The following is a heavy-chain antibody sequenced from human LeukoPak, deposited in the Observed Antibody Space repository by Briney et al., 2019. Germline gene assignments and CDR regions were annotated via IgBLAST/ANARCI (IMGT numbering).Heavy chain of an antibody. CDR3: ASSLISRAFDI. Sequence: GESLKISCKGSGYSFTSYWIGWVRQMPGRGLEWMGIIYPGDSDARYSPSFQGQVTISADKSISTAYLQWSSLKASDTAMYYCASSLISRAFDIWGQGTMVTVSS. V-gene: IGHV5-51*01. CDR1: GYSFTSYW. J-gene: IGHJ3*02. CDR2: IYPGDSDA. D-gene: IGHD3-10*01.